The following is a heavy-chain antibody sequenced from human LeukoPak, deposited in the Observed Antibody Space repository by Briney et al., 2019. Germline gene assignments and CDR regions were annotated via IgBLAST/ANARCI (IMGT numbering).Heavy chain of an antibody. CDR3: ARDVTASDYYYNGMDV. D-gene: IGHD2-21*02. J-gene: IGHJ6*02. CDR2: ISYDGSNK. V-gene: IGHV3-30*03. CDR1: GFTLGRYG. Sequence: GGSLRLSCAASGFTLGRYGMHWVRQAPAKGLEWVAVISYDGSNKYEDSVKGRFTMSRANSKNTLYLQMNSLRAEDTAVYYCARDVTASDYYYNGMDVWGQGTTVTVSS.